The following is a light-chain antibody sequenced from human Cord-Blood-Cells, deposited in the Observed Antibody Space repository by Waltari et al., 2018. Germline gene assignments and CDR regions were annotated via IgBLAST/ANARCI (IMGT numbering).Light chain of an antibody. CDR3: QQYYSTPWT. CDR2: AAS. J-gene: IGKJ1*01. Sequence: IQLAPAPSSLSASVGHCVLLTHRARQGISSYLNWYQQKPGKAPKLLIYAASSLQSGVPSRFSGSGSGTDFTLTISCLQPEDFATYYCQQYYSTPWTFGQGTKVEIK. V-gene: IGKV1-39*01. CDR1: QGISSY.